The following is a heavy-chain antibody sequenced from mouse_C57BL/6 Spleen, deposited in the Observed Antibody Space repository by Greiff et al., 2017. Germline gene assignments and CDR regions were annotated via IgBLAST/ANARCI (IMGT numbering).Heavy chain of an antibody. CDR3: AGRYYYAMDY. J-gene: IGHJ4*01. CDR1: GFTFTGDW. CDR2: IYPSDSET. Sequence: VQLQQSGAELMRPGASVKLSCTATGFTFTGDWIEWVKQRPGQGLEWIGNIYPSDSETHYNQNFKDKATLTVDKSSSTAYMQLSSLTSADSAVYYCAGRYYYAMDYWGQGTSVTVSS. V-gene: IGHV1-61*01.